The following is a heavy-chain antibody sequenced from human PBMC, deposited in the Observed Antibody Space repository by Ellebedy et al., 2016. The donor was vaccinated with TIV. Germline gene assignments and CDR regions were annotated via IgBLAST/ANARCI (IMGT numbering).Heavy chain of an antibody. Sequence: GESLKISCAASGFTVSNRYMSWVRQAPGKGLEWVSFIYSGGSTYYADSVKGRFTISRDNSKNTLYLQMNSLRAEDTAVYYCARDMSYGDYDYWGQGTLVTVSS. V-gene: IGHV3-53*01. CDR2: IYSGGST. CDR1: GFTVSNRY. J-gene: IGHJ4*02. CDR3: ARDMSYGDYDY. D-gene: IGHD4-17*01.